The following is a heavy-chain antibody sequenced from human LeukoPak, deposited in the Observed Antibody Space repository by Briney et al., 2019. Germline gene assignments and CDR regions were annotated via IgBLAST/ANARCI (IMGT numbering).Heavy chain of an antibody. J-gene: IGHJ4*02. V-gene: IGHV3-23*01. CDR3: ARGYDSSGYYY. Sequence: PGGSLRLSCEVSGSTFSTYAMSWVRQAPGKGLEWVSGISDGTYYADSVKGRFTISRDNSKNTLYLQMNSLRVEDTAVYYCARGYDSSGYYYWGQGTLVTVSS. CDR1: GSTFSTYA. CDR2: ISDGT. D-gene: IGHD3-22*01.